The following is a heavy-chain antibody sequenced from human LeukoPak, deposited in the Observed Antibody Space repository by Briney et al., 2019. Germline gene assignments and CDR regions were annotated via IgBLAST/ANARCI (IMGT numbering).Heavy chain of an antibody. D-gene: IGHD3-10*01. CDR1: GFTFSDYY. CDR2: ISSSGSTI. V-gene: IGHV3-11*01. CDR3: AREISGIPRAFDI. Sequence: PGGSLRLSCAASGFTFSDYYMSWIRQAPGKGLEWVSYISSSGSTIYYADSVKARFPISRENAKNSLYLQMNSLRAEDTAVYYCAREISGIPRAFDIWGQGTMVTVSS. J-gene: IGHJ3*02.